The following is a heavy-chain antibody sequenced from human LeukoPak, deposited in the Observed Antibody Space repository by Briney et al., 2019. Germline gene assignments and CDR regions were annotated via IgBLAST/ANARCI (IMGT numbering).Heavy chain of an antibody. V-gene: IGHV1-18*01. D-gene: IGHD3-22*01. Sequence: ASVKVSCKASGYTLTSYGISLVRQAAGQGLEWMGWISAYNGNTNYAQKLQGRVTMTTDTSTSTAYMELRSLRSDDTAVYYCARDQATYYYDSSGSGDWGQGTLVTVSS. CDR2: ISAYNGNT. J-gene: IGHJ4*02. CDR3: ARDQATYYYDSSGSGD. CDR1: GYTLTSYG.